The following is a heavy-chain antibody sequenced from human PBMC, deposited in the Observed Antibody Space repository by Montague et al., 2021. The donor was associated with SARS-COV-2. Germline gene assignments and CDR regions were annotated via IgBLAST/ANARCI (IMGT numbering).Heavy chain of an antibody. J-gene: IGHJ4*02. CDR1: GDSINNNYYY. Sequence: SETLSLTCSVSGDSINNNYYYWGWIRQPPGKGLESIGSIYYTGNTYYNPSLRSRVTLSVDTSKNQFSLKLSSVTAADTAVYYCARQVGTMIVVVIIKLRYYFDYWGQGTLVTVSS. D-gene: IGHD3-22*01. V-gene: IGHV4-39*01. CDR2: IYYTGNT. CDR3: ARQVGTMIVVVIIKLRYYFDY.